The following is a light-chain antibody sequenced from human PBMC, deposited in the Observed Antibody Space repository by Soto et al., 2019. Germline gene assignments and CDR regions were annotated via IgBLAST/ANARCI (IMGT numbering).Light chain of an antibody. Sequence: QSALTQPASVSGSPGQSITISCTGTSSDVGVYNFVSWYQQHPGKAPKLIIYEVTHRPSGVSNRFSASKSGNTASLTISGLQAGDEADYYCSSYTSTRNVVFGGGTKVTVL. V-gene: IGLV2-14*01. J-gene: IGLJ2*01. CDR3: SSYTSTRNVV. CDR2: EVT. CDR1: SSDVGVYNF.